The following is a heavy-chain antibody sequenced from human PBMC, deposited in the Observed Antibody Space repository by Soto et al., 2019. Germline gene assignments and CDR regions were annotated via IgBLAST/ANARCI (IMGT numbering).Heavy chain of an antibody. Sequence: KTSETLSLTCTVSGGSINSSYWNWIRQPPGKGLEWIGYIFYSGSTSYNPSLKSRVTISLDTSKSQFSLKLSSVTAADTAVYFCARDGYCANGICFGGGGPFDYWGQGTLVTVSS. D-gene: IGHD2-8*01. CDR3: ARDGYCANGICFGGGGPFDY. CDR1: GGSINSSY. J-gene: IGHJ4*02. CDR2: IFYSGST. V-gene: IGHV4-59*01.